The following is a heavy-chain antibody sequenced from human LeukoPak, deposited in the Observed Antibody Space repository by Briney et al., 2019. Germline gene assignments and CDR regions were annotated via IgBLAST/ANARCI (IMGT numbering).Heavy chain of an antibody. V-gene: IGHV3-21*04. CDR3: ARVPNP. J-gene: IGHJ5*02. Sequence: TGGSLRLSCAASGFTFSTYSMNWVRQAPGKGLEWVSSISSRGSYIYYADSVKGRFTISRDNARNSLFLQMNSLRAGDTAVYYCARVPNPWGQGILVTVSS. CDR2: ISSRGSYI. CDR1: GFTFSTYS.